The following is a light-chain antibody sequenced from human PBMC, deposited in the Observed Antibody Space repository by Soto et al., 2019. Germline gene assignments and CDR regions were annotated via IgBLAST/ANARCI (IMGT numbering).Light chain of an antibody. V-gene: IGKV1-27*01. Sequence: DIQMTQSPTSLSASVGDRVTITCRASQGIRNFVAWYQQKPGKAPKLLIYAASTLQSGVPSRFSGSGSGTDFTLTINSLQPEYFATYSCQEYSSVPVFGPGTKVEIK. J-gene: IGKJ3*01. CDR3: QEYSSVPV. CDR2: AAS. CDR1: QGIRNF.